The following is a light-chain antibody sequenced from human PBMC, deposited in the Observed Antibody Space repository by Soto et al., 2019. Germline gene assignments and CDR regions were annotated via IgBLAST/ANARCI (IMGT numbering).Light chain of an antibody. CDR2: YIS. CDR3: QQLYTYPHT. J-gene: IGKJ2*01. V-gene: IGKV1-9*01. Sequence: IQVTQSPSFLSASVGDRVTITCRTSQGVTNSFAWYQQKSGKAPRLLIYYISSLKSGVPSRFSGSGSGTEFTLTISSLQPEDFATYYYQQLYTYPHTFGLGTQLEI. CDR1: QGVTNS.